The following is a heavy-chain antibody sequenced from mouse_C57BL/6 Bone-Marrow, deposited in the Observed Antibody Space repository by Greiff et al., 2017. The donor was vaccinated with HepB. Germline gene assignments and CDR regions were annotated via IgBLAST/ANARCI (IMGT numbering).Heavy chain of an antibody. V-gene: IGHV5-6*01. J-gene: IGHJ1*03. CDR3: ARHYGSSFYWYFDV. CDR2: ISSGGSYT. Sequence: EVQLVESGGGLVKPGGSLKLSCAASGFTFSSYGMSWVRQTPDKRLEWVATISSGGSYTYYPDSVKGRFTISRDNAKNTLYLQMSSLKSEDTAMYYCARHYGSSFYWYFDVWGTGTTVTVSS. CDR1: GFTFSSYG. D-gene: IGHD1-1*01.